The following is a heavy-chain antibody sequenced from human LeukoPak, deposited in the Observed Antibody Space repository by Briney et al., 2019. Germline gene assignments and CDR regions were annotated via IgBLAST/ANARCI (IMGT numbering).Heavy chain of an antibody. CDR1: GFTFSLYA. V-gene: IGHV3-30*04. J-gene: IGHJ4*02. CDR3: ARDVIPGEPLALRLGRFGY. D-gene: IGHD3-16*01. CDR2: IPYDGSYQ. Sequence: GGSLRLSCAASGFTFSLYAMHWVRQAPGKGLEWVAVIPYDGSYQYYADSVKGRFTISRDLSKNTLYLQMNSLKTEDTAVYYCARDVIPGEPLALRLGRFGYWGEGTLVTVSS.